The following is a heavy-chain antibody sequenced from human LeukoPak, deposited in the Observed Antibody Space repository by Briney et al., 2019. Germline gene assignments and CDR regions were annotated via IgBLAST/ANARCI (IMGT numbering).Heavy chain of an antibody. Sequence: PGGSLRLSCVASGFTFSSYWMSWVRQAPGKGLEWVANIKQDGSENYYVDSVKGRFTISRDNAKNSLYLQMNSLRAEDTAVYYCARGIRGPAGVWRSYYGMDVWGQGTTVTVSS. CDR3: ARGIRGPAGVWRSYYGMDV. CDR2: IKQDGSEN. V-gene: IGHV3-7*01. D-gene: IGHD3-10*01. CDR1: GFTFSSYW. J-gene: IGHJ6*02.